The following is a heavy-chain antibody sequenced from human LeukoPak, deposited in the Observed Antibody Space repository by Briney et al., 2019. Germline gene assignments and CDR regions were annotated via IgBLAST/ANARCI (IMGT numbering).Heavy chain of an antibody. CDR1: GFTFSNAW. D-gene: IGHD3-16*01. CDR2: INHNGNVN. Sequence: PGGSLRLSCAASGFTFSNAWMNWARQAPGKGLEWVASINHNGNVNYYVDSVKGRFTISRDNAKNPLYLQMSNLRAEDTAVYFCARGGGLDVWGQGATVTVSS. V-gene: IGHV3-7*03. J-gene: IGHJ6*02. CDR3: ARGGGLDV.